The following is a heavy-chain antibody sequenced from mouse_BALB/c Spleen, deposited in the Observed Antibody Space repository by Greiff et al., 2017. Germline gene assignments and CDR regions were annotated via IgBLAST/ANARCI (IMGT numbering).Heavy chain of an antibody. CDR1: GFTFSDFY. J-gene: IGHJ3*01. Sequence: DVKLVESGGGLVQPGGSLRLSCATSGFTFSDFYMEWVRQPPGKRLEWIAASRNKANDYTTEYSAYVKGRFIVSRDTSQSILYLQMNALRAEDTAIYYCARDAGNLAWFAYWGQGTLVTVSA. CDR2: SRNKANDYTT. D-gene: IGHD2-1*01. CDR3: ARDAGNLAWFAY. V-gene: IGHV7-1*02.